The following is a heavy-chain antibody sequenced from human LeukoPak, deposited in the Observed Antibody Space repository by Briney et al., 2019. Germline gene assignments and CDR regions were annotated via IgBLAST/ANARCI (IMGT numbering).Heavy chain of an antibody. V-gene: IGHV5-51*01. CDR3: ARRTSRDGYMRAFDY. J-gene: IGHJ4*02. Sequence: GESLKISCKGSGYSFTSYWIGWVRQMPGKGLEWMGIIYPGDSDTRYRPSFQGQVTISADKSISTAYLQWSSLKASDTAMYYCARRTSRDGYMRAFDYWGQGTLVTVSS. CDR1: GYSFTSYW. CDR2: IYPGDSDT. D-gene: IGHD5-24*01.